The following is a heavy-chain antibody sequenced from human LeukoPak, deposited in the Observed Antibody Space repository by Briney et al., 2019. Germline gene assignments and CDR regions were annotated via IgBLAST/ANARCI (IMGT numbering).Heavy chain of an antibody. D-gene: IGHD2-2*01. CDR3: ARGAENQLLTWFDP. CDR1: GGSISSYY. CDR2: IYYSGST. V-gene: IGHV4-59*01. Sequence: SETLSLTCTISGGSISSYYWSWIRQSPGKGLEWIGHIYYSGSTKYNPSLKSRVTISADTSKNQFSLKLNSVTAADTAVYYCARGAENQLLTWFDPWGQGTLVTVSS. J-gene: IGHJ5*02.